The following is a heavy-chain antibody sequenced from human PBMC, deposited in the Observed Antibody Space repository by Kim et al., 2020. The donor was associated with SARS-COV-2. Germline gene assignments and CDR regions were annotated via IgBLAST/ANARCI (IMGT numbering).Heavy chain of an antibody. D-gene: IGHD3-10*01. V-gene: IGHV4-30-2*01. Sequence: SETLSLTCAVSGGSISSGGYSWSWIRQPPGKGLEWIGYIYHSGSTYYNPSLKSRVTISVDRSKNQFSLKLSSVTAADTAVYYCARGGYYGSGSYRHMDVWGKGTTVTVSS. CDR2: IYHSGST. CDR1: GGSISSGGYS. CDR3: ARGGYYGSGSYRHMDV. J-gene: IGHJ6*03.